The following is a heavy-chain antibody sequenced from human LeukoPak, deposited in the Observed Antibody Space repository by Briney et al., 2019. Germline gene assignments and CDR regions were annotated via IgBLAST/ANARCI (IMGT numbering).Heavy chain of an antibody. CDR1: GGSISSGDYY. D-gene: IGHD4-23*01. V-gene: IGHV4-30-4*08. CDR3: AREATVVTPGGGTGDWFDP. CDR2: IYYSGST. Sequence: SETLSLTCTVSGGSISSGDYYWSWIRQPPGKGLEWIGYIYYSGSTYYNPSLKSRVTISVDTSKNQFSLKLSSVTAADTAVYYCAREATVVTPGGGTGDWFDPWGQGTLVTVSS. J-gene: IGHJ5*02.